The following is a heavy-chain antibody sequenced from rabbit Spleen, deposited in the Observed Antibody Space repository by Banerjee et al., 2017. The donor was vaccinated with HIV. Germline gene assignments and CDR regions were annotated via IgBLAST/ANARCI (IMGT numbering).Heavy chain of an antibody. V-gene: IGHV1S45*01. CDR2: IDIGDGVT. Sequence: QEQLEESGGDLVKPEGSLTLTCTASGFSFSGGYDMCWGRQAPGKGLEWIACIDIGDGVTTYASWAKGRFTISKTSSSTVTLQMTSLTAADTATYFCARDTGTSFSTYGMDLWGQGTLVTVS. J-gene: IGHJ6*01. D-gene: IGHD7-1*01. CDR1: GFSFSGGYD. CDR3: ARDTGTSFSTYGMDL.